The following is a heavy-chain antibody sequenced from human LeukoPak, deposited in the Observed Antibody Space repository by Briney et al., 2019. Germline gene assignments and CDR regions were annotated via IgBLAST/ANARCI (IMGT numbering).Heavy chain of an antibody. J-gene: IGHJ4*02. CDR1: GGSFSGYY. Sequence: SETLSLTCAVYGGSFSGYYWSWIRQPPGKGLEWIGEINHSGSTNYNPSLKSRVTISVDTSKNQFSLKLSSVTAADTAVYYCARGPYDSSGYYLYYFDYWGQGTLVTVSS. D-gene: IGHD3-22*01. CDR2: INHSGST. V-gene: IGHV4-34*01. CDR3: ARGPYDSSGYYLYYFDY.